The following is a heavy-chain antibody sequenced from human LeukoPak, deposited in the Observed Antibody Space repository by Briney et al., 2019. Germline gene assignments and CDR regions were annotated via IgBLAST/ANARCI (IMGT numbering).Heavy chain of an antibody. V-gene: IGHV3-23*01. D-gene: IGHD4-17*01. Sequence: GGSLRLSCAASGFTFSSYAMSWVRQAPGKGLEWVSAISGSGGSTYYADSVKGRFTISRDNSKNTLYLQMNSLRAEDTAVYYCAKDVHKPGYGDYVSYWGQGTLVTVSS. CDR2: ISGSGGST. CDR1: GFTFSSYA. J-gene: IGHJ4*02. CDR3: AKDVHKPGYGDYVSY.